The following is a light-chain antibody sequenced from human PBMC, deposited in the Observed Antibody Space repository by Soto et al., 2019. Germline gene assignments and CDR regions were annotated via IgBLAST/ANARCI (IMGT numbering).Light chain of an antibody. CDR3: SSYTSSSTLV. V-gene: IGLV2-18*02. J-gene: IGLJ2*01. CDR2: DVS. Sequence: QSALTQPPSVSGSPGQSVSISCTGTSSDVGSYNRVSWYQQPPGTAPKLMIYDVSNRPSGVPDRFSGSKSGNTASLTISGLQADDEADYYCSSYTSSSTLVFGGGTKLTVL. CDR1: SSDVGSYNR.